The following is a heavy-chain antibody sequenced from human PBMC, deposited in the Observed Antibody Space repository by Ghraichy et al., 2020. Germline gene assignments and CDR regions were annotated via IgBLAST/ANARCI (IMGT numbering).Heavy chain of an antibody. J-gene: IGHJ6*02. CDR1: GFTFSDFW. D-gene: IGHD1-14*01. V-gene: IGHV3-74*01. CDR3: VRDAQPPGVYYGLAV. CDR2: INIAGSTT. Sequence: GGSLRLSCAASGFTFSDFWMHWVRQVPGKGLVWVSRINIAGSTTAYADSVKGRFTISSDIAKNTVYLQMNSLRVDDTAVYYCVRDAQPPGVYYGLAVWGQGTTVTVSS.